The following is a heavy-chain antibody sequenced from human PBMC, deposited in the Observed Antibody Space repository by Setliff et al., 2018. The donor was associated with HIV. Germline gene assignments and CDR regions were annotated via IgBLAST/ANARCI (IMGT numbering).Heavy chain of an antibody. Sequence: GGSLRLSCAASGFTFSSYSMNWVRQAPGKGLEWVSSVSSSGSYIYYADSVKGRFTIFRDNAKNSLYLQMKSLRAEDTAVYYCATRPPTDYWGQGTLVTVSS. CDR1: GFTFSSYS. CDR3: ATRPPTDY. V-gene: IGHV3-21*01. J-gene: IGHJ4*02. CDR2: VSSSGSYI.